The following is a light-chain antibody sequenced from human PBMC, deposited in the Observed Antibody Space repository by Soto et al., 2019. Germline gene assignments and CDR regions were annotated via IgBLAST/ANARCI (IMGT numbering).Light chain of an antibody. V-gene: IGKV1-9*01. CDR2: AAS. Sequence: DIQLTQSPSFLSASVGDRVTITCRASQGISSYLAWYQQKPGKAPKLLIYAASTLQSGVPSRFSGSGSGTEFTLTISSLQPEDFAIYYCQQLNRYPPTFGQGTRLEIK. CDR3: QQLNRYPPT. CDR1: QGISSY. J-gene: IGKJ5*01.